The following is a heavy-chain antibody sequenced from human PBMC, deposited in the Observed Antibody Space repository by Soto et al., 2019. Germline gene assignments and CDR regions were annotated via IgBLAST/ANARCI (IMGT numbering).Heavy chain of an antibody. V-gene: IGHV4-59*08. J-gene: IGHJ3*02. D-gene: IGHD3-16*01. CDR1: GGSISSYY. Sequence: PSETLSLTCTVSGGSISSYYWSWIRQPPGKGLEWIGYIYYSGSTNYNPSLKSRVTISVDTSKNQFSLKLSSVTAADTAVYYCARHGYYDYIWGSYSPNDAFDIWGQGTMVTVSS. CDR2: IYYSGST. CDR3: ARHGYYDYIWGSYSPNDAFDI.